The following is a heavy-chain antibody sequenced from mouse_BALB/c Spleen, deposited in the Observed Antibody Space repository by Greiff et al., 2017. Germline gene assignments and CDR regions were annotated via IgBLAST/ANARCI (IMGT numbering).Heavy chain of an antibody. CDR1: GFTFTDYY. D-gene: IGHD2-1*01. J-gene: IGHJ4*01. V-gene: IGHV7-3*02. CDR3: ARGGNYEGYAMDY. Sequence: EVKVVESGGGLVQPGGSLRLSCATSGFTFTDYYMSWVRQPPGKALEWLGFIRNKANGYTTEYSASVKGRFTISRDNSQSILYLQMNTLRAEDSATYYCARGGNYEGYAMDYWGQGTSVTVSS. CDR2: IRNKANGYTT.